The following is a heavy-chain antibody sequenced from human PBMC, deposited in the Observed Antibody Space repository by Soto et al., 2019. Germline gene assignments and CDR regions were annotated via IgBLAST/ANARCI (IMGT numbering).Heavy chain of an antibody. V-gene: IGHV3-30*03. J-gene: IGHJ6*02. CDR2: ISYDGSNK. D-gene: IGHD4-17*01. CDR1: GFTFSSYG. Sequence: QVQLVESGGGVVQPGRSLRLSCAASGFTFSSYGMHWVRQAPGKGLEWVAVISYDGSNKYYADSVKGRFTISRDNSKNTLYLQMNSLRAEDTAVYYCARSYGDYVWSGMDVWGQGTTVTVSS. CDR3: ARSYGDYVWSGMDV.